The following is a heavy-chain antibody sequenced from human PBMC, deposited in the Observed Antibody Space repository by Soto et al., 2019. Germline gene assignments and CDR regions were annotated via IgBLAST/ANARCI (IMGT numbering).Heavy chain of an antibody. CDR2: FDPEDGET. D-gene: IGHD3-3*01. V-gene: IGHV1-24*01. CDR3: AHSAIFGVVTTTNWFDP. J-gene: IGHJ5*02. CDR1: GYTLTELS. Sequence: ASVKVSCKVSGYTLTELSMHWVRQAPGKGLEWMGGFDPEDGETIYAQKFQGRVTMTESTSTAYMELSSLRSEDTAVYYCAHSAIFGVVTTTNWFDPWGQGTLVTVSS.